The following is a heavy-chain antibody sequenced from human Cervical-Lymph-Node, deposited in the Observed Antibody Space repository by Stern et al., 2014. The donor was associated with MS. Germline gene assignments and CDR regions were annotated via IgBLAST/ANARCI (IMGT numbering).Heavy chain of an antibody. D-gene: IGHD1-7*01. CDR3: ARDYNWNFGI. Sequence: VQLVESGAEVKEPGASMTVSCKASGYAFTNFYIHWVRQAPGQGLEWMGWLNPHSGETNYAQKIQRRVTMTRDISTDTAYLTLGGLRSDDTAVYYCARDYNWNFGIWGQGTLVTVSS. J-gene: IGHJ4*02. V-gene: IGHV1-2*02. CDR2: LNPHSGET. CDR1: GYAFTNFY.